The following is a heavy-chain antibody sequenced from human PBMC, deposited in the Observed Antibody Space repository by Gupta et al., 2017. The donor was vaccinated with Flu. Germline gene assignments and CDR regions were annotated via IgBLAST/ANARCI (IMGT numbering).Heavy chain of an antibody. Sequence: QVQLQESGPGLVKTSQTLSLTCTVSGGPLSRGDYYWTWIRQPPGTGLEWIGYIFHRGSTYYNPSLKSRVTISVDTSKNQFSLKLTSVTAADTAVYFCARAAISTYYMDVWGKGTTVTVSS. J-gene: IGHJ6*03. D-gene: IGHD2/OR15-2a*01. CDR1: GGPLSRGDYY. V-gene: IGHV4-30-4*01. CDR2: IFHRGST. CDR3: ARAAISTYYMDV.